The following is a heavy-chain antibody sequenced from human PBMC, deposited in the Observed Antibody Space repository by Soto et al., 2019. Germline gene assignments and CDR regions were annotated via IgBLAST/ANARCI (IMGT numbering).Heavy chain of an antibody. CDR1: GGSISSYY. CDR2: IYYSGST. D-gene: IGHD2-2*03. V-gene: IGHV4-59*08. Sequence: SETLSLTCTVSGGSISSYYWSWIRQPPGKGLDWIGYIYYSGSTNYNPSLKSRVTISVDTSKNQFSLKLSSVTAADTAVYYCARHEKDGYCSSTSCLDAFDIWGQGTMVTVSS. CDR3: ARHEKDGYCSSTSCLDAFDI. J-gene: IGHJ3*02.